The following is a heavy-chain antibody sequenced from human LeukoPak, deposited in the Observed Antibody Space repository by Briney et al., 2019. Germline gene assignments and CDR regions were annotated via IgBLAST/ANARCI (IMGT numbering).Heavy chain of an antibody. Sequence: ASVKVSCKASGYTFTSYDINWVRQATGQGLEWMGWMNPNSGNTGYAQKFQGRVTMTRNTSISTAYMELSSLRSEDTAVYYCARVRPYSSSNYYYHYMDVWGKGTTVTVSS. D-gene: IGHD6-6*01. CDR3: ARVRPYSSSNYYYHYMDV. CDR2: MNPNSGNT. CDR1: GYTFTSYD. J-gene: IGHJ6*03. V-gene: IGHV1-8*01.